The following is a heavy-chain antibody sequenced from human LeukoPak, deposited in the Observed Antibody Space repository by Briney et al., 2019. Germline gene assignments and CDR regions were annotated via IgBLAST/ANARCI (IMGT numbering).Heavy chain of an antibody. CDR2: IYHSGST. CDR3: AKNRRTTVVTPDDY. CDR1: GGSISSGGYS. D-gene: IGHD4-23*01. Sequence: SQTLSLTCAVSGGSISSGGYSWSWIRQPPGKGLEWIGYIYHSGSTYYNPSLKSRVTISVDRSKNQFSLKLSSVTAEDTAVYYCAKNRRTTVVTPDDYWGQGTLVTVSS. J-gene: IGHJ4*02. V-gene: IGHV4-30-2*01.